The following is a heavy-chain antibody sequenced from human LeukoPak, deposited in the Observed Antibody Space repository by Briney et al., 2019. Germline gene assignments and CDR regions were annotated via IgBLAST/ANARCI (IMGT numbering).Heavy chain of an antibody. D-gene: IGHD6-19*01. J-gene: IGHJ5*02. CDR3: ARGLAAVRWFDP. V-gene: IGHV4-4*07. Sequence: SETLSLTCTVSGGSISSYYWSWIRQPAGKGLEWIGRIYTSGSTNYNPSLKSRLTMSVDTSKNQLSLKLYSVTAADTAVYYCARGLAAVRWFDPRGQGTLVTVSS. CDR1: GGSISSYY. CDR2: IYTSGST.